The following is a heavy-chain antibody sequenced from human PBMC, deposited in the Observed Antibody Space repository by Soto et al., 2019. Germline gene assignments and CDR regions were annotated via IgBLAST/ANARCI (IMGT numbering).Heavy chain of an antibody. J-gene: IGHJ4*02. CDR1: GFTFSSYG. CDR3: ARDGPWDIVGAEKRVYFDY. CDR2: ISYDGSNK. V-gene: IGHV3-30-3*01. D-gene: IGHD1-26*01. Sequence: QVQLVESGGGVVQPGRSLRLSCAASGFTFSSYGMHWVRQAPGKGLEWVAVISYDGSNKYYADSVKGRFTVSRDNSKDTLFLQMNSLRTEDTAVYYCARDGPWDIVGAEKRVYFDYWGQGTLVTVSS.